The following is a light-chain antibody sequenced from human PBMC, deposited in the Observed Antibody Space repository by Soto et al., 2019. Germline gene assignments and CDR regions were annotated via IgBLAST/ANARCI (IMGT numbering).Light chain of an antibody. J-gene: IGKJ1*01. CDR2: NAL. CDR3: QQYYDWPRS. Sequence: EIVMTQSPDTLSVSPGERATLSCRASQSVGSKLAWYQQSPGQAPRLLVYNALTTDTGIPARFTGSGSGTEFTLTISSLQSEDFAVYYCQQYYDWPRSFGQGTKVDIK. CDR1: QSVGSK. V-gene: IGKV3-15*01.